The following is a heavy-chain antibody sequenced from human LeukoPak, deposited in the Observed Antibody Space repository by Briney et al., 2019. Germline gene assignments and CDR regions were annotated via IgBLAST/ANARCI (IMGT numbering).Heavy chain of an antibody. J-gene: IGHJ4*02. V-gene: IGHV4-30-4*01. CDR1: GGSISSGDYY. D-gene: IGHD2-15*01. CDR2: IYYSGST. Sequence: SETLSLTCTVSGGSISSGDYYWSWIRQPPGKGLEWIGYIYYSGSTYYNPSLKSRVTVSVDTSKNQFSLKLSSVTAADTAVYYCAREGVVRAMDWGQGTLVTVSS. CDR3: AREGVVRAMD.